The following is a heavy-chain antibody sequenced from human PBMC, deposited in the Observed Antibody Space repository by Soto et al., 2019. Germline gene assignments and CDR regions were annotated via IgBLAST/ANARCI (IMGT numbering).Heavy chain of an antibody. CDR1: GGSISNYY. CDR2: MYYNGNI. J-gene: IGHJ5*02. D-gene: IGHD3-16*01. Sequence: SETLSLTCNVSGGSISNYYWTWVRQSPEKGLEWIGYMYYNGNINYNPSLKSRVTISIDTSKNQFSLTLKSVTAADTAVYYCASGGNWFDPWGQGVMVTVYS. CDR3: ASGGNWFDP. V-gene: IGHV4-59*01.